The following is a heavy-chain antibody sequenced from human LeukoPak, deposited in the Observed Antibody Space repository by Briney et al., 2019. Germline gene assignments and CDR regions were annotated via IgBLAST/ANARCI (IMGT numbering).Heavy chain of an antibody. CDR2: ISGSGGST. J-gene: IGHJ4*02. CDR3: AKDGYYYGSGSYSY. CDR1: GFTFSSYA. D-gene: IGHD3-10*01. V-gene: IGHV3-23*01. Sequence: GGSLRLSCAASGFTFSSYAMGWVRQAPGKGLEWVSAISGSGGSTYYADSVKGRFTISRDNSKNTLYLQMNSLRAEDTAVYYCAKDGYYYGSGSYSYWGQGTLVTVSS.